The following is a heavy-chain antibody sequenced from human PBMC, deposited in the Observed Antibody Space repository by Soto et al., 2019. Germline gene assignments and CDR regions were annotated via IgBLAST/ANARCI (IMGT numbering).Heavy chain of an antibody. D-gene: IGHD3-16*02. Sequence: TSETLSLTCAVYGGSFSGYYWSWIRQPPGKGLEWIGEINHSGSTNYNPSLKSRVTISVDTSKNQFSLKLSSVTAADTAVYYCAREYDYIWGSYRQYYFDYWGQGTLVTVSS. CDR2: INHSGST. J-gene: IGHJ4*02. V-gene: IGHV4-34*01. CDR3: AREYDYIWGSYRQYYFDY. CDR1: GGSFSGYY.